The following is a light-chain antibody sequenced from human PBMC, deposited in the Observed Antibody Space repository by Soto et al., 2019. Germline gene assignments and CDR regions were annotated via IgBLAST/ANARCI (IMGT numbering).Light chain of an antibody. V-gene: IGLV1-40*01. CDR3: QSYDRGLSASV. J-gene: IGLJ3*02. CDR2: GDT. Sequence: QSVLTQPPSVSGAPGQRVTISCTGSSSNIGAGKYVHWYQQLPVRAPKLLIYGDTNRPSGVPDRFSASKSGTSASLAITGLQAEDEADYHCQSYDRGLSASVFGGGTKLTVL. CDR1: SSNIGAGKY.